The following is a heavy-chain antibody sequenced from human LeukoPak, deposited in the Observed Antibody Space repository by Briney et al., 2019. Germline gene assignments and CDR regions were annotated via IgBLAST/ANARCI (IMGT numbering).Heavy chain of an antibody. CDR2: IKSDGIST. V-gene: IGHV3-74*01. CDR3: VRDRYYSLDY. Sequence: GGSLRLSCAASGFSFSSTWMHWVRQAPGKGLVWVSRIKSDGISTIYAASVKGRFTISRDNAKNTLYLQINSLRAEDTAVYYCVRDRYYSLDYWGQGTLVTVSS. J-gene: IGHJ4*02. D-gene: IGHD3-10*01. CDR1: GFSFSSTW.